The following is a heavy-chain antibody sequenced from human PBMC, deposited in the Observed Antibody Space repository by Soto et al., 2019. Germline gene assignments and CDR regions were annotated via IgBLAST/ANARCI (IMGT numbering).Heavy chain of an antibody. Sequence: GGSLRLSCAASGFTFSDSWMTWVRQAPGKGLEWVANMNQDGSEKYYEDSVQGRFTISRDSAKYSLSLQMNSLRAEDTAVYFCARDNRGSFDYWGQGALVTVSS. CDR3: ARDNRGSFDY. V-gene: IGHV3-7*03. J-gene: IGHJ4*02. CDR1: GFTFSDSW. CDR2: MNQDGSEK. D-gene: IGHD7-27*01.